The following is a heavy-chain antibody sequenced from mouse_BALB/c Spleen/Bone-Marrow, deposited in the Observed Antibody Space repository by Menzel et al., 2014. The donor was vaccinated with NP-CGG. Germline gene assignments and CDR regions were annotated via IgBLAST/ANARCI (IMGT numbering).Heavy chain of an antibody. D-gene: IGHD2-1*01. J-gene: IGHJ2*01. Sequence: VQLQQPGAELVMPGASVKMSCKASGYTFTDYWMHWVKQRPGQGLEWIGAIDTSDSYTSYNQKFKGKATLTVDESSSTAYMQLSSLTSEDSAVYYCAFYYGNYGDYWGQGTTLTVSS. CDR3: AFYYGNYGDY. CDR2: IDTSDSYT. CDR1: GYTFTDYW. V-gene: IGHV1-69*01.